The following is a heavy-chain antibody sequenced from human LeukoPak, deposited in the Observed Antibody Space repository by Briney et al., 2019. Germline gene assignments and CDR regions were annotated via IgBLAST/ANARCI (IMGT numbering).Heavy chain of an antibody. Sequence: PGGSLRLSCAASGFTFITYAMHWVRQAPDKGLEWVAVIWYDGNDKYYADSVKGRFTISRDNSKNTLDLQMNSLRAEDTAVYYCARDMWRNGYSNAFNLWGQGTMVTVSS. CDR3: ARDMWRNGYSNAFNL. CDR2: IWYDGNDK. V-gene: IGHV3-33*01. CDR1: GFTFITYA. J-gene: IGHJ3*01. D-gene: IGHD3-22*01.